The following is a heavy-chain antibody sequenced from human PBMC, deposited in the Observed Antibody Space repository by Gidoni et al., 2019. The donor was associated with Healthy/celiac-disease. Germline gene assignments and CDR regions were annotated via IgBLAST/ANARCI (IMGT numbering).Heavy chain of an antibody. Sequence: QVQLVESGGGVVQPGRSLRLSCAASGFTFSSYGMHWVRQAPGKGLEWVAVISYDGSNKYYADSVKGRFTISRDNSKNTLYLQMNSLRAEDTAVYYCAKEGDYYGSGSYYTQDWYFDLWGRGTLVTVSS. CDR3: AKEGDYYGSGSYYTQDWYFDL. J-gene: IGHJ2*01. CDR2: ISYDGSNK. D-gene: IGHD3-10*01. CDR1: GFTFSSYG. V-gene: IGHV3-30*18.